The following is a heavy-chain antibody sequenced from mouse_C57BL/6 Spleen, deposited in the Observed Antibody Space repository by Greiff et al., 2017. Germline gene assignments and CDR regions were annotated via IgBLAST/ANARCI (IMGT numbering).Heavy chain of an antibody. CDR3: TRCRSTMVKEFDY. D-gene: IGHD2-2*01. V-gene: IGHV1-15*01. CDR1: GYTFTDYE. CDR2: IDPETGGT. Sequence: QVQLQQSGAELVRPGASVTLSCKASGYTFTDYEMHWVKQTPVHGLEWIGAIDPETGGTAYNQKFKGKAILTADKSSSTAYMELRSLPSADSAVYYCTRCRSTMVKEFDYWGQGTTLTVSS. J-gene: IGHJ2*01.